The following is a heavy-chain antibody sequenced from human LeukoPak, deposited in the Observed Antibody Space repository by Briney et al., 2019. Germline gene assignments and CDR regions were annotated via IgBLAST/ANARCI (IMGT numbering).Heavy chain of an antibody. V-gene: IGHV3-7*01. CDR1: GFSFNNYR. CDR2: IKQDGSDI. J-gene: IGHJ4*02. CDR3: AREFSGSLDY. D-gene: IGHD1-26*01. Sequence: PGGSLRLSCAASGFSFNNYRMNWVRQAPGKGLEWVAHIKQDGSDIYYVASVKGRFTISRDNANNSLYLQMNNLRAEDTAVYYWAREFSGSLDYWGQGTLVTVSS.